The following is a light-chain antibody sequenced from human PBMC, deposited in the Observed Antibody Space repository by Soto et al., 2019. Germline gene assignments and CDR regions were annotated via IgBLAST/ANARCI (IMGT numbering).Light chain of an antibody. J-gene: IGLJ1*01. CDR1: SSEVGGYNY. CDR2: DVS. Sequence: QSVLTQPASVSGSPGQSITISCTGTSSEVGGYNYVSWYQQHPGKAPKFMIYDVSSRPSGVSNRFSGSKSGNTASLTISGLQAEDEADYYCCSYTTSNTRQIVFGTGTRSPS. CDR3: CSYTTSNTRQIV. V-gene: IGLV2-14*03.